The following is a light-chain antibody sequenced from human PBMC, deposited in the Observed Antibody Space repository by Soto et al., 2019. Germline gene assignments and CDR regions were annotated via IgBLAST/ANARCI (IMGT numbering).Light chain of an antibody. CDR3: ETWGSSWV. Sequence: QSVLTQSSSASASLGSSVKLTCTLSSGHSTYIIAWHQQQPGKAPRYLMKLEGSGSYTRGSGLPDRFSGSSSGADRYLTISNRQSEDEADYYCETWGSSWVFGGGTKLTVL. CDR1: SGHSTYI. CDR2: LEGSGSY. V-gene: IGLV4-60*03. J-gene: IGLJ3*02.